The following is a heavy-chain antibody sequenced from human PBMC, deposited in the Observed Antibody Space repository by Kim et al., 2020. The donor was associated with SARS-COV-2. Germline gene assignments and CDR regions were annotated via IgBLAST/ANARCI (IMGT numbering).Heavy chain of an antibody. J-gene: IGHJ5*02. CDR2: IIPIFGTA. V-gene: IGHV1-69*13. D-gene: IGHD6-13*01. CDR3: ARDEGVAAAGFNWFDP. CDR1: GGTFSSYA. Sequence: SVKVSCKASGGTFSSYAISWVRQAPGQGLEWMGGIIPIFGTANYAQKFQGRVTITADESTSTAYMELSSLRSEDTAVYYCARDEGVAAAGFNWFDPWGQGTLVTVSS.